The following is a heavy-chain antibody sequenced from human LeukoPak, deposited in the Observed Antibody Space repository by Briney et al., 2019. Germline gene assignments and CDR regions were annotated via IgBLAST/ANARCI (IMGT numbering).Heavy chain of an antibody. D-gene: IGHD3-10*02. CDR1: VFTFSSYE. CDR3: SELGITMIGGV. J-gene: IGHJ6*01. V-gene: IGHV3-48*03. CDR2: ISSSGSTI. Sequence: GWSLRLSCPPSVFTFSSYEMKWVGQAPGKGLEGVSYISSSGSTIYYADSVKGRFTIPQNKGKNSLSVQMNSQRADHPAVYYCSELGITMIGGVWGKGTTVTISS.